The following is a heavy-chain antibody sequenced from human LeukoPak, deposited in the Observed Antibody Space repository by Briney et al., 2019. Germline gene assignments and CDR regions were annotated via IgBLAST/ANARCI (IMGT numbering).Heavy chain of an antibody. V-gene: IGHV4-39*01. Sequence: SETLSLTCTVSGGSISSSSYYWGWIRQPPGKGLEWIGSIYYSGSTYYNPSLKSRVTISVDTSKNQFSLKLGSVTAADTAVYYCARTTVTHDPTDNWFDPWGQGTLVTVSS. CDR2: IYYSGST. CDR1: GGSISSSSYY. D-gene: IGHD4-17*01. J-gene: IGHJ5*02. CDR3: ARTTVTHDPTDNWFDP.